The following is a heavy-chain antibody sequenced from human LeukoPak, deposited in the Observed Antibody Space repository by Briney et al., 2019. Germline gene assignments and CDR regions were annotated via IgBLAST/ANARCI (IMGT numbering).Heavy chain of an antibody. CDR2: ISYDGSNK. D-gene: IGHD6-19*01. V-gene: IGHV3-30*04. CDR3: ARDIKQWLLPRGPSDY. CDR1: GFTFNTYA. J-gene: IGHJ4*02. Sequence: GGSLRLSCAASGFTFNTYALHWVRQAPGKGLEWVAVISYDGSNKYYADSVKGRFTISRDNSKNMLYLQMNNLRTEDTALFYCARDIKQWLLPRGPSDYWGQGTLVTVSS.